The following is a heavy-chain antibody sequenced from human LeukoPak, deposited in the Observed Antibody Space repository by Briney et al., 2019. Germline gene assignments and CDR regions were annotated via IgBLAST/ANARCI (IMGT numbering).Heavy chain of an antibody. CDR1: GFTFSSYA. V-gene: IGHV3-23*01. J-gene: IGHJ4*02. CDR3: ARGVLRGIAARTPFDY. Sequence: PGGSLRLSCAASGFTFSSYAMSWVRQAPGKGLEWVSAISGSGGSTYYADSVKGRFTISRDNSKNTLYLQMNSLRAEDTAVYYCARGVLRGIAARTPFDYWGQGTLVTVSS. D-gene: IGHD6-6*01. CDR2: ISGSGGST.